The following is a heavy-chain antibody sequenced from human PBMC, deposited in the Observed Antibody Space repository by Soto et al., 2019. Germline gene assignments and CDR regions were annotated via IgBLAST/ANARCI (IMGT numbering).Heavy chain of an antibody. CDR3: ASGIQLWLRRINTGYSG. D-gene: IGHD5-18*01. V-gene: IGHV1-69*12. J-gene: IGHJ4*02. CDR1: GGTFSTYA. Sequence: QVQLVQSGAEVKKPESSVKVSCKAPGGTFSTYAISWVRQAPGQGLEWMGGIIPMCGTANYAQRFQDRVTITADESTNTVYMELSSLSSEDTAVYFCASGIQLWLRRINTGYSGWGQGTLVTVSS. CDR2: IIPMCGTA.